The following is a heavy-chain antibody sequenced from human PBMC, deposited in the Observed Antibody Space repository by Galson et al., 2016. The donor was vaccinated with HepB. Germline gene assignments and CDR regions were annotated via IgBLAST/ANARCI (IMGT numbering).Heavy chain of an antibody. J-gene: IGHJ4*02. CDR3: ARDVQYRFDS. D-gene: IGHD2/OR15-2a*01. V-gene: IGHV1-18*01. Sequence: CQASGYTFTTSGISWVRQAPGQGLEWKGWISTHSGNTKYAQKFQGGLTLTTDSSTTTAYMELLSLRFDDTALYYCARDVQYRFDSWGQGTLVTVSS. CDR1: GYTFTTSG. CDR2: ISTHSGNT.